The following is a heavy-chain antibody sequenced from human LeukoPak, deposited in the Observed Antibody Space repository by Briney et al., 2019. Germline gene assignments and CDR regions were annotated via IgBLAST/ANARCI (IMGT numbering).Heavy chain of an antibody. J-gene: IGHJ4*02. Sequence: PGGSLRLSCAASGFTFSGSAMHWVRQASGKGLEWVGRIRSKANSYATAYAASVKGRFTISRDDSKNTAYLQMNSLKTEDTAVYYCTTQTTYSSSGGYWGQGTLVTVSS. V-gene: IGHV3-73*01. D-gene: IGHD6-6*01. CDR2: IRSKANSYAT. CDR1: GFTFSGSA. CDR3: TTQTTYSSSGGY.